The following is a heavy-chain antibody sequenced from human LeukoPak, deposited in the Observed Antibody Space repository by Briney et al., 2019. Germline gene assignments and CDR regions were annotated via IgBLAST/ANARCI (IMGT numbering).Heavy chain of an antibody. J-gene: IGHJ3*02. CDR1: GYTFTSYG. V-gene: IGHV1-18*01. Sequence: GASVKVSCKASGYTFTSYGISWVRQAPGQGLEWMGWISAYNGNTNYAQKLQGRVTMTTDTSTSTAYMELRSLRSDDTAVYYCARTSRIAVAGTGAFDIWGQGTMVTVSS. D-gene: IGHD6-19*01. CDR2: ISAYNGNT. CDR3: ARTSRIAVAGTGAFDI.